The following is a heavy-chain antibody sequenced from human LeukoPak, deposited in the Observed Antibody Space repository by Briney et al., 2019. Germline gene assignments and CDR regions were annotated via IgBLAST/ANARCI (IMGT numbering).Heavy chain of an antibody. V-gene: IGHV3-23*01. CDR2: ISGSGGST. D-gene: IGHD5-18*01. CDR1: GFTFSSYA. CDR3: AKGGRWIQLWAFDY. J-gene: IGHJ4*02. Sequence: GESLRLSCAASGFTFSSYAMSWVRQAPGKGLEWVSAISGSGGSTYYADSVKGRFTISRDNSKNTLYLQMNSLRAEDTAVYYCAKGGRWIQLWAFDYWGQGSLVTVSS.